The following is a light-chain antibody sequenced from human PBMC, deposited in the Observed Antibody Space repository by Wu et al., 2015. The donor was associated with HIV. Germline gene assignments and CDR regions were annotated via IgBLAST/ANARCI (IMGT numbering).Light chain of an antibody. CDR3: QQFSSYPLT. Sequence: DIQMTQSPSSVSASVGDRVTITCRASHNIRSRLVWYQQKAGKAPKLLIYDASSLESGVPSRFSGGGSGTDFTLTISSLQPEDFGTYYCQQFSSYPLTFGGGTKVEIK. J-gene: IGKJ4*01. V-gene: IGKV1-12*01. CDR2: DAS. CDR1: HNIRSR.